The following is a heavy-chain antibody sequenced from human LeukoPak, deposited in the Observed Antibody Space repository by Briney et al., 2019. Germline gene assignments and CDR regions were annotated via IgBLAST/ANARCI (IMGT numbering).Heavy chain of an antibody. CDR2: IYYSGST. Sequence: SETLSLTCTVSGGSISSYYWSWIRQPPGKGLEWIGYIYYSGSTNYNPSLKSRVTISVDTSKNQFSLKLSSVTAADTAVYYCASGQLQFHPFPGFDYWGQGTLVTVSS. V-gene: IGHV4-59*08. D-gene: IGHD5-24*01. J-gene: IGHJ4*02. CDR1: GGSISSYY. CDR3: ASGQLQFHPFPGFDY.